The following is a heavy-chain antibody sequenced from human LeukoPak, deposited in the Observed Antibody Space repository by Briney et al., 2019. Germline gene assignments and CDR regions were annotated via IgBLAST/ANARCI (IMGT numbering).Heavy chain of an antibody. CDR2: IYYGGST. CDR3: ARDMQHWYFDL. D-gene: IGHD2-2*01. J-gene: IGHJ2*01. V-gene: IGHV4-59*11. CDR1: GGSISSHY. Sequence: SETLSLTCTVSGGSISSHYWSWIRQPPGKGLEWIGYIYYGGSTNYNPSLKSRVTISVDTSKNQFSLKLSSVTAADTAVYYCARDMQHWYFDLWGRGTLVTVSS.